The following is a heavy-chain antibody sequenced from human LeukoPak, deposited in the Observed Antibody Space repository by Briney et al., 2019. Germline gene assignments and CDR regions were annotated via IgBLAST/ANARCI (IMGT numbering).Heavy chain of an antibody. D-gene: IGHD5-12*01. CDR3: ARDSGYSGYGDAFDI. CDR2: IYTSGST. V-gene: IGHV4-4*07. CDR1: GGSISSYY. Sequence: SETLSLTCTVSGGSISSYYRSWIRQPAGKGLEWIGRIYTSGSTNYNPSLKSRVTMSVDTSKNQFSLKLSSVTAADTAVYYCARDSGYSGYGDAFDIWGQGTMVTVSS. J-gene: IGHJ3*02.